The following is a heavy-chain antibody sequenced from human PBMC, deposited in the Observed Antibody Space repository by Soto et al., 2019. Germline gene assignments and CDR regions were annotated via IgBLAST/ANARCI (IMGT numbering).Heavy chain of an antibody. D-gene: IGHD3-22*01. CDR2: IDWDDEDDDT. V-gene: IGHV2-70*01. CDR3: ARYSYDTSGYDY. CDR1: GFSLRSSGIY. Sequence: SGPTLVNPTQTLTLTCTFSGFSLRSSGIYVSWIRQPPGKALEWLALIDWDDEDDDTYYNTSLKTRLTISKDTSQNQVVLTMANMDPVDTGTYYRARYSYDTSGYDYWGQGILVTVSS. J-gene: IGHJ4*02.